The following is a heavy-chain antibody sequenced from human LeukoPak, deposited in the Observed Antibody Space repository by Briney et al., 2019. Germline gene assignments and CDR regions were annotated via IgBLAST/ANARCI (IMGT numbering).Heavy chain of an antibody. J-gene: IGHJ4*02. CDR3: AKSLYSSSWSPFDY. CDR2: ISGSGGST. D-gene: IGHD6-13*01. Sequence: PGGSLRLSCAASGFTFSSYAMSWVRQAPGKGLEWVSAISGSGGSTYYADSVKGQFTISRDNSKNTLYLQMNSLRAEDTAVYYCAKSLYSSSWSPFDYWGQGTLVTVSS. CDR1: GFTFSSYA. V-gene: IGHV3-23*01.